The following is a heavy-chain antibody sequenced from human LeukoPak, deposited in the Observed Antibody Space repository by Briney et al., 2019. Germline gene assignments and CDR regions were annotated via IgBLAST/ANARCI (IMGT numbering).Heavy chain of an antibody. Sequence: SETLSLTCTVSGGSIRSVYLSWIRQPPGKALEWVGFIHSSGRSNYNPSLRSRGIMSVDTSENQVSLSPSSVTAADTAIYYCARSLNSYDTSGYYSFDYWGQGTLVTVSS. CDR3: ARSLNSYDTSGYYSFDY. CDR2: IHSSGRS. D-gene: IGHD3-22*01. CDR1: GGSIRSVY. V-gene: IGHV4-59*01. J-gene: IGHJ4*02.